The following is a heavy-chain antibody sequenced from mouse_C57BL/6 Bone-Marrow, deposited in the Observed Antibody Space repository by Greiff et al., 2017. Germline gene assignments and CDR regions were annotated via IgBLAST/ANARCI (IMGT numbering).Heavy chain of an antibody. D-gene: IGHD2-2*01. Sequence: VQLQQSGPELVKPGASVKMSCKASGYTFTDYNMHWVKQSHGKSLEWIGYINPNNGGTSYNQKFKGKATLTVNKSSSTAYMELRSLTSEDSAVYYCARLWLRRRDYFDYWGQGTTLTVSS. CDR3: ARLWLRRRDYFDY. CDR1: GYTFTDYN. CDR2: INPNNGGT. J-gene: IGHJ2*01. V-gene: IGHV1-22*01.